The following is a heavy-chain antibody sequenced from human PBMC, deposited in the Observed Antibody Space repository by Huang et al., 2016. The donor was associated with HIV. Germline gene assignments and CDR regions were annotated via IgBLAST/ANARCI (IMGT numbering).Heavy chain of an antibody. D-gene: IGHD2-15*01. J-gene: IGHJ4*02. CDR3: ARDPLDIRRHFDF. V-gene: IGHV1-3*01. Sequence: QVQLVQSGAEVKKPGASVKVSCTASGYTFTNYAIHWVRQAPGQRLEWMGWINGGNGNSKYSQRLQGRVTITEDTSANTAYMELTSLRSEDTAVYYCARDPLDIRRHFDFWGQGTLVTVSS. CDR2: INGGNGNS. CDR1: GYTFTNYA.